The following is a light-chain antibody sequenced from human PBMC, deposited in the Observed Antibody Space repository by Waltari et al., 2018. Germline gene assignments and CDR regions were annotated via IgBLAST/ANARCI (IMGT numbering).Light chain of an antibody. Sequence: AIQMTQSPSSLSASVGDRVTITCRASQGIRNDLGWYQQKPGKAPKILIYAASSLQSWVPSRFSGSGSGTDFTLTISSLQPEDFATDYCLQDYNYPLTFGGGTKVEIK. V-gene: IGKV1-6*01. CDR3: LQDYNYPLT. CDR2: AAS. J-gene: IGKJ4*01. CDR1: QGIRND.